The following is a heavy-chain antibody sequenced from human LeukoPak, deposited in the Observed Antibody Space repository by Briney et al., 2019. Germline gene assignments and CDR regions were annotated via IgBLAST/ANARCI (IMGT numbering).Heavy chain of an antibody. V-gene: IGHV3-30*04. CDR2: ISYDVSNK. Sequence: GGSLRLSCAASGFTFSSYAMHWVRQAPGKGLEWVAVISYDVSNKYYADSVKGRFTISRDNSKNTLYLQMNSLRAEDTAVYYCAREEVVAATFDYWGQGTLVTVSS. J-gene: IGHJ4*02. D-gene: IGHD2-15*01. CDR3: AREEVVAATFDY. CDR1: GFTFSSYA.